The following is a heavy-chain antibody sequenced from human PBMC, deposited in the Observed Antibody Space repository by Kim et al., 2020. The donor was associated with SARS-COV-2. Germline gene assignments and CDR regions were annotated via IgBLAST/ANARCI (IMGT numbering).Heavy chain of an antibody. D-gene: IGHD6-6*01. V-gene: IGHV1-69*01. Sequence: QKFQGRVTITADESTSTAYMELSSLRSEDTAVYYCAGHSKEYISSGPFDYWGQGTLVTVSS. J-gene: IGHJ4*02. CDR3: AGHSKEYISSGPFDY.